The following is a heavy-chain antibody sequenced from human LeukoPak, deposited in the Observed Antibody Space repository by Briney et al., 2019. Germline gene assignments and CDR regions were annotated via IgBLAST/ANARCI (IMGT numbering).Heavy chain of an antibody. Sequence: SETLSLTCTVSGVSISSYSWSWMRQPAGKGLEWIGRIYPRESPNYNPSLKSRVIMSVDKSKNQFSLKLRSVTAADTAVYYCAREWHHVFDYWGQGNLVTVSS. CDR2: IYPRESP. D-gene: IGHD5-12*01. CDR1: GVSISSYS. V-gene: IGHV4-4*07. J-gene: IGHJ4*02. CDR3: AREWHHVFDY.